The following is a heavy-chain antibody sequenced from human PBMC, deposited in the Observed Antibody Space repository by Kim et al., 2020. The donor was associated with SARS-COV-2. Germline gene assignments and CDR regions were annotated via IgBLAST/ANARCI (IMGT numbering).Heavy chain of an antibody. CDR1: GFTFSSYG. J-gene: IGHJ4*02. D-gene: IGHD5-12*01. CDR2: ISYDGSNK. CDR3: AKDHFSGYDYDSPPPDY. Sequence: GGSLRLSCAASGFTFSSYGMHWVRQAPGKGLEWVAVISYDGSNKYYADSVKGRFTISRDNSKNTLYLQMNSLRAEDTAVYYCAKDHFSGYDYDSPPPDYWGQGTLVTVSS. V-gene: IGHV3-30*18.